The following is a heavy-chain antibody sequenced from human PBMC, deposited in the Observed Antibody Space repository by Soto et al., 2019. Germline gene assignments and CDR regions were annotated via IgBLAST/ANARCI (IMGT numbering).Heavy chain of an antibody. D-gene: IGHD3-9*01. V-gene: IGHV1-18*01. Sequence: ASVKVSFKASAYTFADYGISWVRQAPGQGLEWMGWISGFNGNTNYAQKFQDRVTMTTDTSTTTAYMELRSLRSDDTAVYFCARARRTGYSPVDYWGQGTLVTVSS. CDR3: ARARRTGYSPVDY. CDR2: ISGFNGNT. CDR1: AYTFADYG. J-gene: IGHJ4*01.